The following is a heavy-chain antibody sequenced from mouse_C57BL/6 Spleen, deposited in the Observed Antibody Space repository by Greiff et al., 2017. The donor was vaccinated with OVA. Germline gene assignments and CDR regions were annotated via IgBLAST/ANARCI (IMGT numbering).Heavy chain of an antibody. CDR2: IHPSDSDT. CDR3: AIEGVYYGNYLFAY. Sequence: QVQLKQPGAELVKPGASVKVSCKASGYTFTSYWMHWVKQRPGQGLEWIGRIHPSDSDTNYNQKFKGKATLTVDKSSSTAYMQLSSLTSEDSAVYYCAIEGVYYGNYLFAYWGQGTLVTVSA. CDR1: GYTFTSYW. D-gene: IGHD2-1*01. J-gene: IGHJ3*01. V-gene: IGHV1-74*01.